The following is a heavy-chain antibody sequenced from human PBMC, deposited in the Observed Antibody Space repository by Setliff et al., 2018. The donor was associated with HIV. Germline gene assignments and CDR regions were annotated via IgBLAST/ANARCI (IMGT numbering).Heavy chain of an antibody. Sequence: SETLSLTCAVYGGSFSGYSWNWVRQPPAKGLEWIGEINQSETTNYNPSFKSRVTISLDTSKNQFSLKLTSVTAADTAVYYCARPYGDPPYYYYMDVWGKGTTVTVSS. CDR2: INQSETT. CDR1: GGSFSGYS. V-gene: IGHV4-34*01. D-gene: IGHD4-17*01. CDR3: ARPYGDPPYYYYMDV. J-gene: IGHJ6*03.